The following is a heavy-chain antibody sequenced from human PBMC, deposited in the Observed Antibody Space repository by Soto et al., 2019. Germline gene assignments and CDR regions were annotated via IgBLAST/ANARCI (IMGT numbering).Heavy chain of an antibody. Sequence: GGSLRLSCAASGFTFSSYAMNWVRQAPGKGPEWVSAISESGDNAFYADSVQGRFTISRDNSYNILYLQMNSLRAEDTALYFCAKGGYIYGLDPWGQGTLVPVSS. CDR3: AKGGYIYGLDP. J-gene: IGHJ5*02. CDR2: ISESGDNA. D-gene: IGHD5-18*01. V-gene: IGHV3-23*01. CDR1: GFTFSSYA.